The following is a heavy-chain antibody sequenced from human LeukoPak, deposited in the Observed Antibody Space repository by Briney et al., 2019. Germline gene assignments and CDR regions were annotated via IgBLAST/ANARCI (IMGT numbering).Heavy chain of an antibody. CDR1: GFTFSDFY. D-gene: IGHD3-22*01. CDR3: KRFSYYDSSGFYYFDY. J-gene: IGHJ4*02. Sequence: AGSLSLSCAVSGFTFSDFYMSWNRKAPGQGLEWVSYISSSGSTIYYADSGKGRFTITRDNAKNSLYLQMNSLRAEDTAVYYCKRFSYYDSSGFYYFDYWGQGTLVTVSS. V-gene: IGHV3-11*04. CDR2: ISSSGSTI.